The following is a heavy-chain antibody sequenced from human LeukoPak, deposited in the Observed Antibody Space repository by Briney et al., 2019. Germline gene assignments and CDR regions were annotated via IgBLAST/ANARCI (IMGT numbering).Heavy chain of an antibody. CDR3: TTEGVVVVNYYYYYYMDV. CDR1: EFSVGSNY. V-gene: IGHV3-15*01. Sequence: GGSLRLSCAASEFSVGSNYMTWVRQAPGKGLEWVGRIKSKTDGGTTDYAAPVKGRFTISRDDSKNTLYLQMNSLKTEDTAVYYCTTEGVVVVNYYYYYYMDVWGKGTTVTVSS. J-gene: IGHJ6*03. D-gene: IGHD2-15*01. CDR2: IKSKTDGGTT.